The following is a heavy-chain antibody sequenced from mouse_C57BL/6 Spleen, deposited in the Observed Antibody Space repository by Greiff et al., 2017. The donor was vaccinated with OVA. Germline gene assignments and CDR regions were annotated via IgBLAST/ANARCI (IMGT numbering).Heavy chain of an antibody. J-gene: IGHJ3*01. Sequence: VQLQQSGAELVRPGASVKLSCKASGYTFTDYYINWVKQRPGQGLEWIARIYPGSGNTYYNEKFKGKATLTAEKSSSTAYMQLSSLTSEDSAVYFCARRPDDYDDGLAYWGQGTLVTVSA. V-gene: IGHV1-76*01. CDR2: IYPGSGNT. D-gene: IGHD2-4*01. CDR3: ARRPDDYDDGLAY. CDR1: GYTFTDYY.